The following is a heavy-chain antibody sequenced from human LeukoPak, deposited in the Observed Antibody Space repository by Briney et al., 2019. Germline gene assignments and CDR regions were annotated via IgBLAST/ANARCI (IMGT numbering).Heavy chain of an antibody. V-gene: IGHV3-33*06. CDR3: AKDAQGIVGAPVNWFDP. J-gene: IGHJ5*02. CDR1: GFTFNKYG. D-gene: IGHD1-26*01. CDR2: IWYDGSNK. Sequence: GGSLRLSCAASGFTFNKYGMHWVRQAPGKGLEWVAVIWYDGSNKKYVESVKGRFTISRDNSKNTVHLQISSLRGEDTAVYYCAKDAQGIVGAPVNWFDPWGQGTLVTVSS.